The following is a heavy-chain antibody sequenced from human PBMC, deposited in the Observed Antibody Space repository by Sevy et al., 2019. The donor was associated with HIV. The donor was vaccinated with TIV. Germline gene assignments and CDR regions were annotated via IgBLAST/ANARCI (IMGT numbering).Heavy chain of an antibody. D-gene: IGHD6-19*01. CDR2: ISYDESK. CDR3: AKEVGTSGRCGYFNY. CDR1: EITFSTAI. Sequence: GGSLRLSCAASEITFSTAIIHWVRQAPGKGLEWVAAISYDESKYYADSVKGRLTISRDSSKNTVYLEMNSLRTEDTAVYYCAKEVGTSGRCGYFNYWGQGTLVTVSS. J-gene: IGHJ4*02. V-gene: IGHV3-30*04.